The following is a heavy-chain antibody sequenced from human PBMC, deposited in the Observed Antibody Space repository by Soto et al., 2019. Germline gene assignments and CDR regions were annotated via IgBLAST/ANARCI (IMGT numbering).Heavy chain of an antibody. CDR2: ISSSSSYT. D-gene: IGHD3-10*01. CDR1: GFTFSDYY. CDR3: ARRFYYYGSGSYYNVAYFDY. J-gene: IGHJ4*02. Sequence: GGSLRLSCAASGFTFSDYYMSWIRQAPGKGLEWVSYISSSSSYTNYADSVKGRFTISRDNAKNSLYLQMNSLRAEDTAVYYCARRFYYYGSGSYYNVAYFDYWGQGTLVTVSS. V-gene: IGHV3-11*06.